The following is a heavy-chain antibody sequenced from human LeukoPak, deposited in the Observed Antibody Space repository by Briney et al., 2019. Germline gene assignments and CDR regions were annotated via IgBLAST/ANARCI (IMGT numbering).Heavy chain of an antibody. Sequence: GGSLRLSCAASGSTFSSYGMHWVRQAPGKGLEWVAVISYDGSNKYYADSVKGRFTISRDNSKNTLYLQMNSLRAEDTAVYYCTVGATGGDYWGQGTLVTVSS. CDR3: TVGATGGDY. V-gene: IGHV3-30*03. CDR1: GSTFSSYG. J-gene: IGHJ4*02. D-gene: IGHD1-26*01. CDR2: ISYDGSNK.